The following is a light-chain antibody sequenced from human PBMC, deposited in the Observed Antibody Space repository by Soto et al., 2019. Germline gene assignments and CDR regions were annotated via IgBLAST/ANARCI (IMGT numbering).Light chain of an antibody. Sequence: DIQMTQSPSTLSASVGDRVTITCRASQSITNWLAWYQQKPGKAPNLLIYDASTLESGVPSRFSGSGSGTEFTLTISSLQPDDFATYYCQQGWTFGQGTKVYIK. CDR3: QQGWT. V-gene: IGKV1-5*01. J-gene: IGKJ1*01. CDR1: QSITNW. CDR2: DAS.